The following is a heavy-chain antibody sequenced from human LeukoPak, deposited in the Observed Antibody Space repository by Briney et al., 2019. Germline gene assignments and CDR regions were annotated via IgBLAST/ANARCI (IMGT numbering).Heavy chain of an antibody. D-gene: IGHD2-21*02. Sequence: HPGGSLRLSCATSGFTFSNYVMAWVRQAPGKGLEWVSTISGSGLTTNYADSVEGRFTISRDNFKNTVFLQINSLRAEDTALYYCARDQFQDCGADCYSEAGLDHWGQGTLVTVSS. V-gene: IGHV3-23*01. J-gene: IGHJ4*02. CDR3: ARDQFQDCGADCYSEAGLDH. CDR1: GFTFSNYV. CDR2: ISGSGLTT.